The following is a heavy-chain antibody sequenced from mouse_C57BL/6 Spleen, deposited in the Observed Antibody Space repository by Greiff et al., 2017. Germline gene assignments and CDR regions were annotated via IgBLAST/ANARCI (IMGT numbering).Heavy chain of an antibody. CDR3: ARDQVGQGHFDV. CDR1: GFTFSSYA. D-gene: IGHD3-2*02. V-gene: IGHV5-4*01. CDR2: ISDGGSYT. J-gene: IGHJ1*03. Sequence: EVHLVESGGGLVKPGGSLKLSCAASGFTFSSYAMSWVRQTPEKRLEWVATISDGGSYTYYPDNVKGRFTISRDNAKNNLYLQMSHLKSEDTAMYYCARDQVGQGHFDVWRTGTTVTVSS.